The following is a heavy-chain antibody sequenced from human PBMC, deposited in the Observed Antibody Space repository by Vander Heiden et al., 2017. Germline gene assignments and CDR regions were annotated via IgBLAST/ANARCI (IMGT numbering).Heavy chain of an antibody. CDR2: IYYSGST. Sequence: QLQLQDSGPGLVKPSETLSLTCTVSGGSISRRSHYRGWVRQPPGKGLEWIGCIYYSGSTYYNPSLKRRVTISVDTSKNQFSLKLSSVTAADTAVYYCARHSIRDTAMVLDWGQGTLVTVSS. J-gene: IGHJ4*02. V-gene: IGHV4-39*01. CDR3: ARHSIRDTAMVLD. CDR1: GGSISRRSHY. D-gene: IGHD5-18*01.